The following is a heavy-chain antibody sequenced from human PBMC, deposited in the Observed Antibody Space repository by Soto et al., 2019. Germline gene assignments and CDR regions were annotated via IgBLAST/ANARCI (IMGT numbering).Heavy chain of an antibody. Sequence: PGGSLRLSCAASGFTFSSYGMHWVSQAPGKGLEWVAVISYDGSNKYYADSVKGRFTISRDNSKNTLYLQMNSLRAEDTAVYYCAKDRHDSSGYDNWGQGTLVTVSS. CDR1: GFTFSSYG. D-gene: IGHD3-22*01. V-gene: IGHV3-30*18. CDR2: ISYDGSNK. CDR3: AKDRHDSSGYDN. J-gene: IGHJ4*02.